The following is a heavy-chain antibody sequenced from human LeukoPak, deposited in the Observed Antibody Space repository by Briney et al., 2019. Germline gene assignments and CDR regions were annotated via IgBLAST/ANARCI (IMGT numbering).Heavy chain of an antibody. CDR2: ISGGGTTT. V-gene: IGHV3-23*01. D-gene: IGHD4-23*01. Sequence: PGGSLRLSCAASGFTFSTYAMNWVRQAPGKGLEWVSVISGGGTTTYYADSVKGRFTISRDISKSTLYLQMNSLRAEDTAAYYCARERGNSGGNTNGYFDYWGQGTLVTVSS. CDR1: GFTFSTYA. J-gene: IGHJ4*03. CDR3: ARERGNSGGNTNGYFDY.